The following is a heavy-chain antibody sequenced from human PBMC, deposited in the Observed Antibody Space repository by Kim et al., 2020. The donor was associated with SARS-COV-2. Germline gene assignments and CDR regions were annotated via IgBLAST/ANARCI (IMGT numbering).Heavy chain of an antibody. Sequence: SETLSLTCTVSGGSISSSSYYWGWIRQPPGKGLEWIGSIYYSGSTYYTPSLKSRVTISVDTSKNQFSLKLSSVTAADTAVYYCARLPSPYYYEPDAFDIWGQGTMFTVSS. D-gene: IGHD3-22*01. CDR2: IYYSGST. CDR3: ARLPSPYYYEPDAFDI. CDR1: GGSISSSSYY. V-gene: IGHV4-39*01. J-gene: IGHJ3*02.